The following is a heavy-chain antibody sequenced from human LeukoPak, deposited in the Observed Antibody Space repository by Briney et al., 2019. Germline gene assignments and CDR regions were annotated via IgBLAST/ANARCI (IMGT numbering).Heavy chain of an antibody. V-gene: IGHV4-59*01. D-gene: IGHD6-19*01. CDR2: IYYSGST. J-gene: IGHJ4*02. CDR3: ARTGGDSSGPWCFDY. Sequence: SETLSLTCTVSGGSISSYYWSWTRQPPGKGLEWIGYIYYSGSTNYNPSLKSRVTISVDTSKNQFSLKLSSVTAADTAVYYCARTGGDSSGPWCFDYWGQGTLVTVSS. CDR1: GGSISSYY.